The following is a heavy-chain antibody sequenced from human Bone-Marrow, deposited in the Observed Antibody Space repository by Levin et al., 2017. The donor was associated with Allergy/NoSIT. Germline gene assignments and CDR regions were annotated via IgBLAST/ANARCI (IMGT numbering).Heavy chain of an antibody. J-gene: IGHJ4*02. CDR3: ARARGGCSGDGCCSDLDY. CDR2: INTGNGIT. D-gene: IGHD2-15*01. V-gene: IGHV1-3*04. Sequence: ASVKVSCKTSGYTFTSYAIHWVRQAPGQGLEWMGRINTGNGITKYSQKFQDRVTITRDTSANTAHLDLTSLRSEDTAVYYCARARGGCSGDGCCSDLDYWGQGGLVIVSS. CDR1: GYTFTSYA.